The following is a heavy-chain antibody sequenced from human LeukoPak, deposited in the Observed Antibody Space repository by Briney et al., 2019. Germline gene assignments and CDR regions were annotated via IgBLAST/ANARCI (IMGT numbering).Heavy chain of an antibody. CDR1: GFTFSSHA. CDR2: IGGSGGST. D-gene: IGHD3-3*01. J-gene: IGHJ4*02. Sequence: PGGSLRLSCAASGFTFSSHAMGWVRQAPGKGLEWVSAIGGSGGSTYYADSVKGRFTISRDNSKNTLYLQMSSLRAEDTALYYCARDPGVVAFHYFDYWGQGTLDTVSS. V-gene: IGHV3-23*01. CDR3: ARDPGVVAFHYFDY.